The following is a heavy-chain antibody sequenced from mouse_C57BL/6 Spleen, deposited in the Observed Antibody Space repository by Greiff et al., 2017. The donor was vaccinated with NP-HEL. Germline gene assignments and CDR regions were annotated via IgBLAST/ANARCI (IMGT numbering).Heavy chain of an antibody. CDR1: GYTFTDYN. J-gene: IGHJ4*01. Sequence: EVKLQQSGPELVKPGASVKIPCKASGYTFTDYNMDWVKQSHGKSLEWIGDINPNNGGTIYNQKFKGKATLTVDKSSSTAYMELRSLTSEDTAVYYCARSQLRLRGAMDYWGQGTSVTVSS. D-gene: IGHD3-2*02. CDR3: ARSQLRLRGAMDY. CDR2: INPNNGGT. V-gene: IGHV1-18*01.